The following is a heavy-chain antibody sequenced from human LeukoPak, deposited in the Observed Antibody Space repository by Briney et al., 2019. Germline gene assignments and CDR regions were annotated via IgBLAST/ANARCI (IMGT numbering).Heavy chain of an antibody. V-gene: IGHV3-30*02. Sequence: GGSLRLSCAASGFSFSTYGMHWVRQAPGKGLEWVAFIRSDESNKYYADSVKGRFIISRDNSKNTLYLQMNSLRAEDTAVYYCARDLAAYGSTSAYWGQGTLVTVSS. CDR3: ARDLAAYGSTSAY. CDR2: IRSDESNK. D-gene: IGHD2-8*02. J-gene: IGHJ4*02. CDR1: GFSFSTYG.